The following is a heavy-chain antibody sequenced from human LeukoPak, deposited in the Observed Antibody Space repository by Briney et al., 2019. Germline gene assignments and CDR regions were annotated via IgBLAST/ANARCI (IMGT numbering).Heavy chain of an antibody. V-gene: IGHV3-21*01. CDR2: ISSSSSYI. CDR1: GGSIRSSYYY. J-gene: IGHJ5*02. Sequence: PSETLSLTCTVSGGSIRSSYYYWGWIRQPPGKGLEWVSSISSSSSYIYYADSVKGRFTISRDNAKNSLYLQMNSLRAEDTAVYYCARGPGSYSTWGQGTLVTVSS. D-gene: IGHD1-26*01. CDR3: ARGPGSYST.